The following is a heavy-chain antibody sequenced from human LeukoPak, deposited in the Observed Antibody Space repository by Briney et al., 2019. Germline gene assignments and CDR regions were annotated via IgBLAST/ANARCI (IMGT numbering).Heavy chain of an antibody. CDR3: AREHSSDYLLDP. D-gene: IGHD3-22*01. Sequence: ASVKLSRTASVYTLTSYGISWVRQAPGQGLEWMGWISAYNGNTNYAQKLQGRVTMTTDTSTSTAYMELRSLRSDDTAVYYCAREHSSDYLLDPWGQGTLVTVCS. CDR2: ISAYNGNT. V-gene: IGHV1-18*01. CDR1: VYTLTSYG. J-gene: IGHJ5*02.